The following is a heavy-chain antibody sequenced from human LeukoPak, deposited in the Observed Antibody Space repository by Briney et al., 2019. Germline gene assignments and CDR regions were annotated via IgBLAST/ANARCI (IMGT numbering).Heavy chain of an antibody. J-gene: IGHJ3*02. CDR3: AKGVSGSGSNPGPFDI. CDR1: GFTFSSYA. CDR2: ISGGGGSI. V-gene: IGHV3-23*01. D-gene: IGHD3-10*01. Sequence: QPGGSLTLSCAASGFTFSSYAMSWVRQAPGKGLVWVRGISGGGGSISYADSVKGRFPTSRHNSKNTLYLQMNSLRAEYTAVYYCAKGVSGSGSNPGPFDIWGQGTMVTVSS.